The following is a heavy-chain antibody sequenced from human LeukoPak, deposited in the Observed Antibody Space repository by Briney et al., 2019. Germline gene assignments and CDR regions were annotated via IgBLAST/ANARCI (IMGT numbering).Heavy chain of an antibody. CDR3: AGDPRTGTTSY. V-gene: IGHV3-9*01. D-gene: IGHD1-7*01. CDR2: ISWNSGSI. Sequence: GGSLRLSCAASGFTFDDYAMHWVRQAPGKGLEWVSGISWNSGSIGYADSVKGRFTISRDNAKNSLYLQMNSLRAEDTAVYYCAGDPRTGTTSYWGQGTLVTVSS. CDR1: GFTFDDYA. J-gene: IGHJ4*02.